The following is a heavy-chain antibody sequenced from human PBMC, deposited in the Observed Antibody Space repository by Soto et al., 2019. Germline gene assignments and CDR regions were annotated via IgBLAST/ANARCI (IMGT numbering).Heavy chain of an antibody. CDR1: GYTFTSYA. D-gene: IGHD4-17*01. J-gene: IGHJ4*02. CDR2: INAGNGNT. CDR3: ARAHHDYGDLDY. Sequence: GASVKVSCKASGYTFTSYAMHWVRQAPGQRLEWMGWINAGNGNTKYSQKFQGRVTITTDTSASTAYMELRSLRSDDTAVYYCARAHHDYGDLDYWGQGTLVTVSS. V-gene: IGHV1-3*01.